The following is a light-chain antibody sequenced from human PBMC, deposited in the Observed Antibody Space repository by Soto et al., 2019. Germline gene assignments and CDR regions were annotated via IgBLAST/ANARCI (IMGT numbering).Light chain of an antibody. Sequence: EIVLTQSPDTLSLSPGQRATLSCRARQSVTGSYLAWYQQKPGQAPRLLIYGASNRAIGIPDRFSGSGSGTDFTLTISRLEPEDFAVYYCQQYGISPSWTFGQGTKVDI. J-gene: IGKJ1*01. CDR1: QSVTGSY. CDR3: QQYGISPSWT. CDR2: GAS. V-gene: IGKV3-20*01.